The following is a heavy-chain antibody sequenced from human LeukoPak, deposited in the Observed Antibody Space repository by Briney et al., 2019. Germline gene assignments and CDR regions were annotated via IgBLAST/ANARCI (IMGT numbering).Heavy chain of an antibody. Sequence: SGTLSLTCTVSGGSISSGSYYWSWIRQPAGKGLEWIGRINTSGSTNYNPSLESRVTISVGTSKNQFSLRLSSVTAADTAVYFCARDGLATYYYYYYMDVWGKGTTVTVSS. D-gene: IGHD6-6*01. V-gene: IGHV4-61*02. J-gene: IGHJ6*03. CDR3: ARDGLATYYYYYYMDV. CDR2: INTSGST. CDR1: GGSISSGSYY.